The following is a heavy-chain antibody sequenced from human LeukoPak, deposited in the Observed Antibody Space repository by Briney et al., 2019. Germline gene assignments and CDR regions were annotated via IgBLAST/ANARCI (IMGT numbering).Heavy chain of an antibody. CDR2: IYHSGST. Sequence: PSETLSLTCTVSGGSISSYYWSWIRQPPGKGLEWIGYIYHSGSTYYNPSLKSRVTISVDRSKNQFSLKLSSVTAADTAMYYCARRTTVTTSPLDYWGQGTLVTVSS. V-gene: IGHV4-59*12. CDR1: GGSISSYY. J-gene: IGHJ4*02. D-gene: IGHD4-11*01. CDR3: ARRTTVTTSPLDY.